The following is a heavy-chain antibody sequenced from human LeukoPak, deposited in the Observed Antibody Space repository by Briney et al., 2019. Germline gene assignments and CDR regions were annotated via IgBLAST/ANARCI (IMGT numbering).Heavy chain of an antibody. Sequence: GGSLRLSCAASGFTFSSYGMSWVRQAPGKGLEWVSAISGSGGSTYYADSVKGRFTISRDNSKNTLYLQMNSLRAEDTAVYYCAKVGGEWLRPYLDYWGQGTLVTVSS. CDR2: ISGSGGST. CDR1: GFTFSSYG. V-gene: IGHV3-23*01. D-gene: IGHD5-12*01. J-gene: IGHJ4*02. CDR3: AKVGGEWLRPYLDY.